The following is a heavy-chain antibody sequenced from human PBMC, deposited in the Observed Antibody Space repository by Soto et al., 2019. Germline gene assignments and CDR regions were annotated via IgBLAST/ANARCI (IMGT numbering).Heavy chain of an antibody. D-gene: IGHD3-16*01. CDR3: ARVGSSCHGGGCYYYYGLGV. CDR2: IYYSGST. V-gene: IGHV4-61*01. CDR1: GDSVGNGPYY. Sequence: QVRLQESGPGLVKPSETLSLSCLVSGDSVGNGPYYWSWIRQSPGEGLEWIAYIYYSGSTNVNPSLESRVNISIDMSKNQFFLELRSVTAADAAVYFCARVGSSCHGGGCYYYYGLGVWGQGTTVAISS. J-gene: IGHJ6*02.